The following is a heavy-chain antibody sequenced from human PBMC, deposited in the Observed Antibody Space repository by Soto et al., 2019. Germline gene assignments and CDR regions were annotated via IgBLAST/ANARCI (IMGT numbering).Heavy chain of an antibody. CDR3: ARRNTSGYLRYFDY. CDR1: GYTFTCYY. J-gene: IGHJ4*02. CDR2: TFPIFDRG. Sequence: SVKVSCNASGYTFTCYYMHWVRQAPGQGLEWMGGTFPIFDRGNYAQKFQGRLTITTDKSTNTAYMELSSLRSEDTAVYYCARRNTSGYLRYFDYWGQGTLVTVSS. D-gene: IGHD3-22*01. V-gene: IGHV1-69*05.